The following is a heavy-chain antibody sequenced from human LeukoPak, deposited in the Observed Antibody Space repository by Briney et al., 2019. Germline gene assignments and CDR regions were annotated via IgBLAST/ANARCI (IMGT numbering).Heavy chain of an antibody. V-gene: IGHV1-69*06. CDR1: GGTFSSYA. Sequence: SAKVSCKASGGTFSSYAISWVRQAPGQGLEWMGGIIPIFGTANYAQKFQGRVTITADKSTSTAYMELSSLRSEDTAVYYCARELGLMVAAGKSHDKRFDPWGQGTLVTVSS. J-gene: IGHJ5*02. D-gene: IGHD2-15*01. CDR3: ARELGLMVAAGKSHDKRFDP. CDR2: IIPIFGTA.